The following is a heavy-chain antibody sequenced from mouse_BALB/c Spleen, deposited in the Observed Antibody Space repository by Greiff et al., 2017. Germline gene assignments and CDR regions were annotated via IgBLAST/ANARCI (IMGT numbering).Heavy chain of an antibody. J-gene: IGHJ2*01. CDR3: ARGRDGYYLDY. CDR1: GFTFSSYA. V-gene: IGHV5-6-5*01. Sequence: DVKLVESGGGLVKPGGSLKLSCAASGFTFSSYAMSWVRQTPEKRLEWVASISSGGSTYYPDSVKGRFTISRDNARNILYLQMSSLRSEDTAMYYCARGRDGYYLDYWGQGTTLTVSS. D-gene: IGHD2-3*01. CDR2: ISSGGST.